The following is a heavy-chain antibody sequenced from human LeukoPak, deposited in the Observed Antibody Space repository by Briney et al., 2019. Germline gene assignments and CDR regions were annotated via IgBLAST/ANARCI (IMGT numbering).Heavy chain of an antibody. CDR1: GFTFSNYN. Sequence: GGSLRLSCAASGFTFSNYNMNWVRQTPGKGLEWVSSITRDSIYTFYADSVKGRFTTSRDNAKNSLYLQMNSLRAEDTAVYYCTRGHYYGMDVWGKGTTVTISS. CDR2: ITRDSIYT. CDR3: TRGHYYGMDV. J-gene: IGHJ6*04. V-gene: IGHV3-21*01.